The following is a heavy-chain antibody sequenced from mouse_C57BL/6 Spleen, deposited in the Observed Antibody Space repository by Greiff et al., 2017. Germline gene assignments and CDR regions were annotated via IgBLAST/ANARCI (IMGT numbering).Heavy chain of an antibody. J-gene: IGHJ4*01. CDR1: GFTFSDYG. Sequence: EVKLQESGGGLVKPGGSLKLSCAASGFTFSDYGMHWVRQAPEKGLEWVAYISSGSSTIYYADTVKGRFTISRDNAKNTLFLQMTSLRSEDTAMYYCARRTGTGYAMDYWGQGTSVTVSS. CDR2: ISSGSSTI. CDR3: ARRTGTGYAMDY. D-gene: IGHD4-1*01. V-gene: IGHV5-17*01.